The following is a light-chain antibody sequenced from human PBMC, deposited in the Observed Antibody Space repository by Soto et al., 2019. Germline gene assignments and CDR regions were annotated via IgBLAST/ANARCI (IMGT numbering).Light chain of an antibody. J-gene: IGKJ4*01. CDR1: QTVRNN. V-gene: IGKV3-15*01. CDR3: QQYNNWPLP. Sequence: EMVLTQSPRTLSLSPGERATLSCRPSQTVRNNYLAWYQQKPGQAPRLLIFATSTRATGIPARFSGSGPGTEFTLTISSLQSEDFAVYYCQQYNNWPLPFGGRTKVDIK. CDR2: ATS.